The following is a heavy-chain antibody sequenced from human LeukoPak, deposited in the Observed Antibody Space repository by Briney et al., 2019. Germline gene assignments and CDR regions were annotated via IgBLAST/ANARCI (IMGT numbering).Heavy chain of an antibody. CDR3: AREATTFDY. CDR2: IYYSGST. V-gene: IGHV4-39*02. D-gene: IGHD1-1*01. CDR1: GGSISSTSYY. J-gene: IGHJ4*02. Sequence: SETLSLTCTVSGGSISSTSYYWGWIRQPSGKGLEWIGSIYYSGSTYYNPSLKSRVTISVDTSKNQFSLNLSSVTAADTAVYYCAREATTFDYWGQGTLVTVSS.